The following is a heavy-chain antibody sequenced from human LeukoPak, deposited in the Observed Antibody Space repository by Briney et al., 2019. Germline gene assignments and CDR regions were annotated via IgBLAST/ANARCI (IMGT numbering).Heavy chain of an antibody. J-gene: IGHJ4*02. V-gene: IGHV3-15*01. CDR1: GFTFSNAW. Sequence: GGSLRLSCAASGFTFSNAWMSWVRQAPGKGLEWVGRIKSKTDGGTTDYAAAVKGRFTISRDDSKNTLYLQMNSLKTEDTAVYYCTTAPWVGATWDYWGQGTLVTVSS. CDR3: TTAPWVGATWDY. CDR2: IKSKTDGGTT. D-gene: IGHD1-26*01.